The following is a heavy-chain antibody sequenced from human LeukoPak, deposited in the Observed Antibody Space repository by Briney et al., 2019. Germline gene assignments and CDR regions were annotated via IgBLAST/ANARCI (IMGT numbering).Heavy chain of an antibody. J-gene: IGHJ4*02. CDR3: AKANMVRGVTLKFDY. Sequence: GGSLRLSCAASGFTFSIYGMHWVRQAPGKGLEWVAFIRSDGSNEYYAESVKGRFTISRDNSKNTLYLQMNSLRAEDTAVYYCAKANMVRGVTLKFDYWGQGTLVTVSS. CDR1: GFTFSIYG. V-gene: IGHV3-30*02. D-gene: IGHD3-10*01. CDR2: IRSDGSNE.